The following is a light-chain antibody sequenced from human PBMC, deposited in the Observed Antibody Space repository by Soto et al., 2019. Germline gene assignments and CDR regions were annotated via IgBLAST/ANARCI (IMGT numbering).Light chain of an antibody. V-gene: IGLV2-14*03. CDR2: DVS. J-gene: IGLJ2*01. CDR3: SSYTSSSTYVL. CDR1: SSDVGGYNS. Sequence: QSALTQPASVSGSPGQSITISCTGTSSDVGGYNSVSWYQQHPGKAPKVMIYDVSNRPSGVSDRFSGSKSGNTASLTISGLQAEDEADYYCSSYTSSSTYVLFGGGTKVTVL.